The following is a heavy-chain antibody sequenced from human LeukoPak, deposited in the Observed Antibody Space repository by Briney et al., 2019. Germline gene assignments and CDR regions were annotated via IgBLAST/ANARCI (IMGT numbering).Heavy chain of an antibody. Sequence: QPGRSLRLSCAASGCIFSTYGMHWVRQAPGKGLEWVALMSYDGSTKYYGDSVRGRFTISRDNSKNTLYLQMNSLRAEDTAVYYCAKDQSAMVRGAYYFDYWGQGTLVTVSS. CDR2: MSYDGSTK. CDR1: GCIFSTYG. D-gene: IGHD3-10*01. V-gene: IGHV3-30*18. J-gene: IGHJ4*02. CDR3: AKDQSAMVRGAYYFDY.